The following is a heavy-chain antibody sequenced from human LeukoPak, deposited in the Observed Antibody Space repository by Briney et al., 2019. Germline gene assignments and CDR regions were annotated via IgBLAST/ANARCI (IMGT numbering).Heavy chain of an antibody. Sequence: PSETLSLTCAVSGVSTISFTWEWIRQSPGKGLEWIGYTGYSGSTNYNPSLKSRVTISVDKSKNQFSLKLRSVTSADTSVYYCGRSKTAFLSHDACDMWGQGTMVTVSS. V-gene: IGHV4-59*08. CDR1: GVSTISFT. D-gene: IGHD2/OR15-2a*01. J-gene: IGHJ3*02. CDR3: GRSKTAFLSHDACDM. CDR2: TGYSGST.